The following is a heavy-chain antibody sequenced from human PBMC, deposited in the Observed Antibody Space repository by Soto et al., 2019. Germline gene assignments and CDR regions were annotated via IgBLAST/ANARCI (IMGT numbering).Heavy chain of an antibody. V-gene: IGHV3-23*01. D-gene: IGHD6-19*01. CDR2: ISDSVGTT. CDR3: AKDARRSDGWYYFDY. J-gene: IGHJ4*01. Sequence: GGSLRRSCAASGFTFSYYAMGWVRQAPGEGLEWVSVISDSVGTTFYTDSVKGRFTISRDNSKNTLYLQMSSLRAEDTAIYSSAKDARRSDGWYYFDYWGRGTLFTVAS. CDR1: GFTFSYYA.